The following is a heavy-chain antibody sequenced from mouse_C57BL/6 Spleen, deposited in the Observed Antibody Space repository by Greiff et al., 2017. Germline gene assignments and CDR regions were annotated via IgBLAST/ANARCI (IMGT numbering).Heavy chain of an antibody. CDR1: GFNIKDDY. Sequence: EVQLQQSGAELVRPGASVKLSCTASGFNIKDDYMHWVKQRPEQGLEWIGWIDPENGDTEYASKFQGKATITADTSSNTAYLQLSSLTSEDTAVYYCTTYRGSSGMDYWGQGTSVTVSS. CDR3: TTYRGSSGMDY. D-gene: IGHD3-1*01. V-gene: IGHV14-4*01. CDR2: IDPENGDT. J-gene: IGHJ4*01.